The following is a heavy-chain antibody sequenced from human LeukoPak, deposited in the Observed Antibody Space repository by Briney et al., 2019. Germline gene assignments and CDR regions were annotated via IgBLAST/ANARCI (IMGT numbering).Heavy chain of an antibody. CDR2: IIPIFGTA. D-gene: IGHD4-23*01. V-gene: IGHV1-69*13. CDR1: VGTFSSYA. Sequence: LVKVSCTASVGTFSSYAISWVRQAPGQGREWMGGIIPIFGTANYAQKFQGRVTITADESTSTAYMELSSLRSEDTAVYYCARGYGGPDYYYGMDVWGQGTTVTVSS. J-gene: IGHJ6*02. CDR3: ARGYGGPDYYYGMDV.